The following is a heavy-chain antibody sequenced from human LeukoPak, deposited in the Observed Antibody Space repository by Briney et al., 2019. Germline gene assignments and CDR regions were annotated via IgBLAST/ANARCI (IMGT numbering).Heavy chain of an antibody. CDR1: GGSISSYY. CDR2: IYYSGST. Sequence: SETLSLTCTVSGGSISSYYWSWVRQPPGKGLEWIGYIYYSGSTNYHPSLKSRVTISVDTSKNQFSLKLSSVTAADTAVYYCARVYDYVWGNYPPVFDPWGQGILVTVSS. V-gene: IGHV4-59*01. J-gene: IGHJ5*02. CDR3: ARVYDYVWGNYPPVFDP. D-gene: IGHD3-16*02.